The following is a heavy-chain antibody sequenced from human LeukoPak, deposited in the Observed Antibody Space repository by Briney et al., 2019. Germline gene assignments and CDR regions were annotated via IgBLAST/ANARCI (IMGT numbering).Heavy chain of an antibody. J-gene: IGHJ4*02. V-gene: IGHV4-59*01. D-gene: IGHD1-26*01. CDR3: ARGGDDFDY. CDR2: IYYSGST. Sequence: SETLSLTCTVSGGSISSYYRSWIRQPPGKGLEWIGYIYYSGSTNYNPSLKSRVTISVDTSKNQFSLKLSSVTAADTAVYYCARGGDDFDYWGQGTLVTVSS. CDR1: GGSISSYY.